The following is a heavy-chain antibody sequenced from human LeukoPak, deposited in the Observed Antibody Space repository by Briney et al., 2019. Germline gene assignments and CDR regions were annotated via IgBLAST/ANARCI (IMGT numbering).Heavy chain of an antibody. CDR1: GYTFTSYD. CDR3: ARGRTGGLRYFDWLLWPSDFDY. V-gene: IGHV1-8*01. CDR2: MNPNSGNT. J-gene: IGHJ4*02. D-gene: IGHD3-9*01. Sequence: GASVKVSCKASGYTFTSYDINWVRQATGQGLEWMGWMNPNSGNTGYAQKFQGRVTMTRNTSISTAYMELSSLRSEDTAVYYCARGRTGGLRYFDWLLWPSDFDYWGQGTLVTVSS.